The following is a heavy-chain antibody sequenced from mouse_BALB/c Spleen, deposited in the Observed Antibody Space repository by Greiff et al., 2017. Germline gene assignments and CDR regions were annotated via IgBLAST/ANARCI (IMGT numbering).Heavy chain of an antibody. CDR1: GFNIKDYY. D-gene: IGHD2-1*01. Sequence: VQLQQSGAELVRPGASVKLSCSASGFNIKDYYMHWVKQRPEQGLEWIGWIDPENGDTEYAPKFQGKATMTADTTSNTAYLQLSSLTSEDTAVYYCSADGNYKRNWGQGTLVTVSA. V-gene: IGHV14-4*02. CDR3: SADGNYKRN. J-gene: IGHJ3*01. CDR2: IDPENGDT.